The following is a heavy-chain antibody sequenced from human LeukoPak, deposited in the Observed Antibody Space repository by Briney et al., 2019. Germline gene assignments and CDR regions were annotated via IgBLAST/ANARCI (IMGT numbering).Heavy chain of an antibody. CDR3: AKEIHGYSSSWYMALYYYGMDV. CDR2: ISYDGSNK. D-gene: IGHD6-13*01. CDR1: GFTFSSYW. V-gene: IGHV3-30*18. Sequence: HPGGSLRLSCAASGFTFSSYWMSWVRQAPGKGLEWVAVISYDGSNKYYADSVKGRFTISRDNSKNTLYLQMNSLRAEDTAVYYCAKEIHGYSSSWYMALYYYGMDVWGQGTTVTVSS. J-gene: IGHJ6*02.